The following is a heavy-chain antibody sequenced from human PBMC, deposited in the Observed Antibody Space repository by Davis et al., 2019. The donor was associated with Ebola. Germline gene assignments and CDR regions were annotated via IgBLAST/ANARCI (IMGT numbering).Heavy chain of an antibody. CDR3: ARHYDYGIFNAFEY. Sequence: GESLKISCKDSGNSFASHWIGWVRQMPGKGLEWMGIIYTGDSDTRYNPSFQGQITISADKYTDTAYLQWSGLTASDSAMYYCARHYDYGIFNAFEYWGQGTLVTVSS. J-gene: IGHJ4*02. CDR1: GNSFASHW. V-gene: IGHV5-51*01. D-gene: IGHD4-17*01. CDR2: IYTGDSDT.